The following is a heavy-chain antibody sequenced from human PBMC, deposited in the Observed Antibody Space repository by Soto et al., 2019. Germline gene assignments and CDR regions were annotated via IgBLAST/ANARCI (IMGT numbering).Heavy chain of an antibody. J-gene: IGHJ6*02. D-gene: IGHD3-3*01. CDR3: TTVYDSYYDFCSGYYIGYYGMYV. Sequence: GGSLRLSCAASGVTFTTAWINWVRQAPGKGLEWVGRIKSKTDGGTPDFAAPVRGRFAISRDDSKNTLYLQMNSLKTEDTAVYYCTTVYDSYYDFCSGYYIGYYGMYVRAQRTTVPVS. CDR1: GVTFTTAW. V-gene: IGHV3-15*07. CDR2: IKSKTDGGTP.